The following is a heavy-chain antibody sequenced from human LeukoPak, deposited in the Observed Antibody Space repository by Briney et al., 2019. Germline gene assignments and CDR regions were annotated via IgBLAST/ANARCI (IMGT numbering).Heavy chain of an antibody. Sequence: ASVKVSCKASGYTFTSYGISWVRQAPGQGLEWMGWISAYNGNTNYAQKLQGRVTMTTDTSTSTAYMELRSLRSDDTAVYYCARDHSWGIREATAPTKGGPDDYWGQGTLVTVSS. D-gene: IGHD3-16*01. J-gene: IGHJ4*02. CDR1: GYTFTSYG. CDR3: ARDHSWGIREATAPTKGGPDDY. V-gene: IGHV1-18*01. CDR2: ISAYNGNT.